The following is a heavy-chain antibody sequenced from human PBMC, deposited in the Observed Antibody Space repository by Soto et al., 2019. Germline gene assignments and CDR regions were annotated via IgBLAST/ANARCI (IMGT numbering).Heavy chain of an antibody. V-gene: IGHV3-72*01. D-gene: IGHD6-13*01. CDR2: TRNKANSYTT. J-gene: IGHJ6*02. Sequence: GGSLRLSCAASGFTFSDHYMDWVRQAPGKGLEWVGRTRNKANSYTTEYAASVKGRFTISRDDSKNSLYLQMNSLKTEDTAVYYCARAGIAAAGTYYYYYGMDVWGQGTTVTVS. CDR3: ARAGIAAAGTYYYYYGMDV. CDR1: GFTFSDHY.